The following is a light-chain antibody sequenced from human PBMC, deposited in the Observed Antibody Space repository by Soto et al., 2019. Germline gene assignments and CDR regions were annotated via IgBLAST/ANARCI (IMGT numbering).Light chain of an antibody. CDR2: KVS. CDR1: QSLVHSDGNTY. Sequence: DVVMTQSPLSLPVTLGQPASISCRSSQSLVHSDGNTYLNWFQQRPGQSPRRLICKVSNRGSGVPDRFSGSASGTDFTLKISRVEAEDVGVYYCIQGTHWPYTFGQGTKVDIK. CDR3: IQGTHWPYT. V-gene: IGKV2-30*02. J-gene: IGKJ2*01.